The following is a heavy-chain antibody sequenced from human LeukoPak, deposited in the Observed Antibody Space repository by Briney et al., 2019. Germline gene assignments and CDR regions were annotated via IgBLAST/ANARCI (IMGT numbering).Heavy chain of an antibody. CDR2: IKNKVDGGTT. D-gene: IGHD6-6*01. Sequence: GGSLRLSCAASGLTFSDAWMTWVRQAPGKGPEWVGHIKNKVDGGTTDYAAPVKGRFTISRDNSKNTLYLQMNSLRAEDTAVYYCAKACSSGGYYFDYWGQGTLVTVSS. V-gene: IGHV3-15*01. J-gene: IGHJ4*02. CDR1: GLTFSDAW. CDR3: AKACSSGGYYFDY.